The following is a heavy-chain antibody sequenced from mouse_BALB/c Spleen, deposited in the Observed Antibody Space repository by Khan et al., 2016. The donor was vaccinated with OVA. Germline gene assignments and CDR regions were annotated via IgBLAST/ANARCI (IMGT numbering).Heavy chain of an antibody. V-gene: IGHV1-77*01. CDR1: GYTFTDYY. CDR3: AREWAAWFPY. CDR2: IYPGSGNI. J-gene: IGHJ3*01. Sequence: QVQLQQSGAELARPGASVKLSCKASGYTFTDYYINWMKQRTGQGLEWIGVIYPGSGNIYYNEKFKGKATLTADKSSSTAYMQLSSLTSEDSAVYFCAREWAAWFPYWGQGTLVTVSA.